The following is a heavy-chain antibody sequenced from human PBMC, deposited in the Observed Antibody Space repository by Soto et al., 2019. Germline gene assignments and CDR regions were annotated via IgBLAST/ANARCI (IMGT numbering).Heavy chain of an antibody. CDR3: ATMGTPATGLYYFDN. V-gene: IGHV4-30-4*01. Sequence: SETLCVTRSVADVSIGTISYYWSWIHQPPGKGLEWIGFMSYSGITSYNASLKSRVTMSVDTSKSQFSLSLSFVTAADTAVYFCATMGTPATGLYYFDNWGQGTLVTVSS. D-gene: IGHD1-7*01. CDR2: MSYSGIT. J-gene: IGHJ4*02. CDR1: DVSIGTISYY.